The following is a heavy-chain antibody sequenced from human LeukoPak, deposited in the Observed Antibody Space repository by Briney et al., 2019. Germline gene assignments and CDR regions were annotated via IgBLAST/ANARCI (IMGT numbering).Heavy chain of an antibody. CDR2: INPNSGGT. CDR3: ARDFDSAYDILTGQKGWFDP. J-gene: IGHJ5*02. CDR1: GYTFTGYY. D-gene: IGHD3-9*01. Sequence: DSVKVSCKASGYTFTGYYMHWVRQAPGQGLEWMGWINPNSGGTNYAQKLQGRVTMTRDTSISTAYMELSRLRSDDTAVYYCARDFDSAYDILTGQKGWFDPWGQGTLVTVSS. V-gene: IGHV1-2*02.